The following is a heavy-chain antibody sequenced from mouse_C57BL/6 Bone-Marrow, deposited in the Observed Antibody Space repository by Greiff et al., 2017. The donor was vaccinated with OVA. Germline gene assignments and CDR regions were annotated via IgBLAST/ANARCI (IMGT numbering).Heavy chain of an antibody. CDR3: ARLEGGSWFAY. Sequence: VQVVESGPGLVAPSQRLSITCTVSGFSLTNYGLHWLRQPPGKGLEWLVVIWSDGSTTYNSALKSRLSISKDNSKSQVFLKMNSLQTDDTAMYYCARLEGGSWFAYWGQGTLVTVSA. CDR2: IWSDGST. V-gene: IGHV2-6*03. CDR1: GFSLTNYG. J-gene: IGHJ3*01.